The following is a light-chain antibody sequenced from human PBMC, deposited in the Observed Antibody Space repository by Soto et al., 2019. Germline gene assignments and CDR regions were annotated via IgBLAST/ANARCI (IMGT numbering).Light chain of an antibody. Sequence: QSALTQPASVSGSPGQSITISCTGTSSDVGGYNYVSWYQHHPGKAPKLMIYEVNNRPSGVSNRFSGSKSGNTASLTISGLQAEDEADYYCSSYTTSNTPVVFGGGTKVTVL. CDR3: SSYTTSNTPVV. CDR1: SSDVGGYNY. J-gene: IGLJ2*01. CDR2: EVN. V-gene: IGLV2-14*01.